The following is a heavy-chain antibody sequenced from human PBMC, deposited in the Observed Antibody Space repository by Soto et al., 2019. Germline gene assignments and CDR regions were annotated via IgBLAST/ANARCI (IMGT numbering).Heavy chain of an antibody. D-gene: IGHD3-10*01. Sequence: QVQLVQSGAEVKKPGASVKVSCKTSGYTFTNYDINWVRQATGQGLEWMGWINPKSGNTGYAQQFQGRVIMTRSTSISTAYMELSSLRSEDTAVYYCVRVYGEIDYWGQGTLVTVSS. CDR1: GYTFTNYD. CDR3: VRVYGEIDY. J-gene: IGHJ4*02. V-gene: IGHV1-8*01. CDR2: INPKSGNT.